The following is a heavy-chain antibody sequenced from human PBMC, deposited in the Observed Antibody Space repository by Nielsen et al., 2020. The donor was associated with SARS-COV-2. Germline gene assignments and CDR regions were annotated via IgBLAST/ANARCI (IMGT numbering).Heavy chain of an antibody. CDR1: GFTISTYG. V-gene: IGHV3-23*01. CDR2: ISSST. Sequence: GESLKISCVVSGFTISTYGMSWVRQAPGKGLEWVSAISSSTYYADSVKGRFTVSRDNSKNTLYLQMNSQRAEDTAVYYCARVEGSSWYFEYWGQGTLVTVSS. J-gene: IGHJ4*02. CDR3: ARVEGSSWYFEY. D-gene: IGHD6-13*01.